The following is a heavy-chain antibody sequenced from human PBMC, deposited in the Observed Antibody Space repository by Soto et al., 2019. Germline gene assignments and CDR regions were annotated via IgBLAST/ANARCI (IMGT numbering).Heavy chain of an antibody. CDR3: ASDGGSGLGWFDP. Sequence: EVQLVESGGGLVEPGGSLRLSCAATGFTFNTYNMNWIRQAPGKGLEWVYSISSTSSYIYYADSVRGRFTISRDNAKNSLFMQMNSLRAEGTAVYVCASDGGSGLGWFDPWGQGTLVTVSS. CDR2: ISSTSSYI. V-gene: IGHV3-21*01. D-gene: IGHD6-19*01. J-gene: IGHJ5*02. CDR1: GFTFNTYN.